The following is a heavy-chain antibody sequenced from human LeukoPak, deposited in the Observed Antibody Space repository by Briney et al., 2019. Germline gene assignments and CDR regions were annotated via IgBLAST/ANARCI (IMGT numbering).Heavy chain of an antibody. Sequence: SETLSPTCTVSGGSISSYYWSWIRQPPGKGLEWIGYIYYSGSTNYNPSLKSRVTISVDTSKNQFSLKLSSVTAADTAVYYCAGSISDSDCWGQGTLVTVSS. J-gene: IGHJ4*02. CDR1: GGSISSYY. CDR3: AGSISDSDC. V-gene: IGHV4-59*01. CDR2: IYYSGST. D-gene: IGHD2-2*01.